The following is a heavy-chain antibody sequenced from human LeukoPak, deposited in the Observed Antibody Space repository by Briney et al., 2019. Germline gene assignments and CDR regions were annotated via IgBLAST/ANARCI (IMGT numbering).Heavy chain of an antibody. CDR1: GGSISSYY. CDR3: ASSMITWGGVISNWFDP. CDR2: IYYSGST. D-gene: IGHD3-16*01. Sequence: SETLSLTCVVSGGSISSYYWSWIRQPPGKGLEWIGYIYYSGSTNYNPSLKSRVTISVDTSKNQFSLKMSSVTAADTAVYYCASSMITWGGVISNWFDPWGQGPLVTVSS. J-gene: IGHJ5*02. V-gene: IGHV4-59*08.